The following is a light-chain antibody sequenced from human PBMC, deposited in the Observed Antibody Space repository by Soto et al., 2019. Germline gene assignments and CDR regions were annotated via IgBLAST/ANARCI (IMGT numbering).Light chain of an antibody. Sequence: QSALTQPASVSGSPGQSITISCTGTSSDVGGYNYVSWYQQHPGKAPKLMIYEVRNRPSGVSNRFSGSKSGDTASLTISGLHAEDEADYYCSSYTSSSTGVFGTGTKLTVL. CDR1: SSDVGGYNY. CDR2: EVR. V-gene: IGLV2-14*01. CDR3: SSYTSSSTGV. J-gene: IGLJ1*01.